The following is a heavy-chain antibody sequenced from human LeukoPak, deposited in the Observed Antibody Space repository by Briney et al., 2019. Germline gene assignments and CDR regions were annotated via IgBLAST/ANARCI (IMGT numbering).Heavy chain of an antibody. Sequence: PGGSLRLSCAASGFTFSSYAMSWVRQAPGKGLEWVSAISGSGGSTYYADSVKGRFTISRDNSKNTLYLQMNSLRAEDTAVYYCTKIGSGSYYPDYWGQGTLVTVSS. CDR3: TKIGSGSYYPDY. D-gene: IGHD1-26*01. V-gene: IGHV3-23*01. J-gene: IGHJ4*02. CDR1: GFTFSSYA. CDR2: ISGSGGST.